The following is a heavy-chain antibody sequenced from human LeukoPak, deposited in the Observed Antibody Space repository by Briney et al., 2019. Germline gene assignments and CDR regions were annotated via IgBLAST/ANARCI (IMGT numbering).Heavy chain of an antibody. J-gene: IGHJ3*02. CDR2: IPYDGSNK. V-gene: IGHV3-30*18. Sequence: GGSLRLSCAASGFTVSSYGMHWVRQAPAKGLEWVAVIPYDGSNKYYADSVKGRFTISRDNSKNTLYLQMNSLRAEDTAVYYCAKSMGSGWEDDGFDIWGQGTMATVSS. CDR1: GFTVSSYG. D-gene: IGHD6-19*01. CDR3: AKSMGSGWEDDGFDI.